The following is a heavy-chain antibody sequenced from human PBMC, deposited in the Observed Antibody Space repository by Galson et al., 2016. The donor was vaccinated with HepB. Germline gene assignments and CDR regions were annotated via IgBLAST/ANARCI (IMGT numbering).Heavy chain of an antibody. D-gene: IGHD3-22*01. CDR1: SGSISSDY. CDR3: ARTYYYDSRSPRDFYYMDV. V-gene: IGHV4-59*01. Sequence: SETLSLTCTVSSGSISSDYWSWIRQPPGKGLEWIGYIYYSGSTNYNPSLKSRVTISVDASTNQFSLKLSSVTAADTAMYYCARTYYYDSRSPRDFYYMDVWGKGTTVTVSS. J-gene: IGHJ6*03. CDR2: IYYSGST.